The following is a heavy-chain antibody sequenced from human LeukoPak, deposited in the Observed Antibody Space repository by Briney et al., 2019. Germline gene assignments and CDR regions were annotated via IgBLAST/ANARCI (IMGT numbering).Heavy chain of an antibody. J-gene: IGHJ4*02. D-gene: IGHD1-26*01. CDR3: ARDGRSGNFDK. Sequence: GGSLRLSCAASGFTFSDYYMSWIRQAPGKGLEWVSYISSSSSYTNYADSVKGRFTISRDNAKNSLYLQMNSLRAEDTAVYYCARDGRSGNFDKWGQGTLVSVSS. CDR2: ISSSSSYT. CDR1: GFTFSDYY. V-gene: IGHV3-11*06.